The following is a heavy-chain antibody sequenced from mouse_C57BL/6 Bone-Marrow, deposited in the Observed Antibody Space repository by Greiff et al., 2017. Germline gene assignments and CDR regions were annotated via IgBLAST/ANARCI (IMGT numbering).Heavy chain of an antibody. CDR2: IWSGGST. J-gene: IGHJ3*01. Sequence: QVQLKESGPGLVQPSQSLSITCTVSGFSLTSYGVHWVRHSPGKGLEWLGVIWSGGSTDYNAAFISRLSISKDNSKSQVFFKMNSLQADDTAIYYCAKSDGYLFAYWGQGTLVTVSA. V-gene: IGHV2-2*01. CDR3: AKSDGYLFAY. CDR1: GFSLTSYG. D-gene: IGHD2-3*01.